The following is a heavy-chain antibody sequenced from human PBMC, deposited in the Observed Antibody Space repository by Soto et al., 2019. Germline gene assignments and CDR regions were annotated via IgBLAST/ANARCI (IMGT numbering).Heavy chain of an antibody. CDR1: GFILGRYS. CDR3: ARPHLDRPTFYGMDV. D-gene: IGHD2-2*03. V-gene: IGHV3-48*02. CDR2: ITSSSTTM. Sequence: EVQLVESGGGLVQAGGSLRLSCAASGFILGRYSMMLVRQAPGKGLEWVAYITSSSTTMNYADSVKGRFTISRDNANNALYLQMNSLIDEDTAVYYCARPHLDRPTFYGMDVWGQGTTVTVSS. J-gene: IGHJ6*02.